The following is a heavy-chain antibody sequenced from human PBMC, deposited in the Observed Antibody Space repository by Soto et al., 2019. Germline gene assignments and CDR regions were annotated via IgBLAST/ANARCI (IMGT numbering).Heavy chain of an antibody. CDR1: GFTFSSYA. D-gene: IGHD3-10*01. CDR2: ISGSGGST. J-gene: IGHJ5*02. CDR3: AKDGAMVRGVIITKWFDP. V-gene: IGHV3-23*01. Sequence: LRLSCAASGFTFSSYAMSWVRQAPGKGLEWVSAISGSGGSTYYADSVKGRFTISRDNSKNTLYLQMNSLRAEDTAVYYCAKDGAMVRGVIITKWFDPWGQGTLVTVSS.